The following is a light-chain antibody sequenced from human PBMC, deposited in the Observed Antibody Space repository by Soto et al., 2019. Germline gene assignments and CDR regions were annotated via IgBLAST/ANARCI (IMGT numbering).Light chain of an antibody. V-gene: IGLV2-14*01. CDR2: EVS. CDR3: SSYTSSSTPLV. Sequence: QSVLTQPPSASGSPGQSVTITCSGTSSDVGEENYVSWYQQHPGKAPKLMIYEVSNRPSGVSNRFSGSKSGNTASLTISGLQAEDEADYYCSSYTSSSTPLVFGTGTKLTVL. CDR1: SSDVGEENY. J-gene: IGLJ1*01.